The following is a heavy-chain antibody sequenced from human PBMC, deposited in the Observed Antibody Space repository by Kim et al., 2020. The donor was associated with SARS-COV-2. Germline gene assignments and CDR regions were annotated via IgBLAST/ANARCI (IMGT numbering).Heavy chain of an antibody. D-gene: IGHD3-10*01. CDR3: ARGRSLWFGELFTD. V-gene: IGHV4-30-2*04. Sequence: NPALKSRVTISVDTSKNQFSLKLSSVTAADTAVYYCARGRSLWFGELFTDWGQGTLVTVSS. J-gene: IGHJ4*02.